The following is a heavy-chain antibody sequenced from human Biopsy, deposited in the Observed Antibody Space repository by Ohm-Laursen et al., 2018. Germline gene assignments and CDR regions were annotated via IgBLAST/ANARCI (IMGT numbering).Heavy chain of an antibody. Sequence: TLSLTCIVYNVSFSSFYWSWIRQPAGKGLEWIGRIYPGGSTNYNPSLKSRVTMSVDTSKKQLSLRLRSVTAADTAMYYCASVVLGPTNDAFDLWGQGTMVVVSS. V-gene: IGHV4-4*07. CDR3: ASVVLGPTNDAFDL. CDR1: NVSFSSFY. D-gene: IGHD3-22*01. J-gene: IGHJ3*01. CDR2: IYPGGST.